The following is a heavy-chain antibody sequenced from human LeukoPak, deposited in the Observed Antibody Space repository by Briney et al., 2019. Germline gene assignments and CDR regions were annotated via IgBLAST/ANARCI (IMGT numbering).Heavy chain of an antibody. V-gene: IGHV3-23*01. J-gene: IGHJ4*02. D-gene: IGHD6-13*01. CDR3: AKDGPGIAAAGIFDY. CDR1: GFTFSSYA. CDR2: IRGDDGGT. Sequence: GGSLRLSCAASGFTFSSYAMSWVRQAPGKGLEWVLAIRGDDGGTYYADSVKGRFTVSRDNSKNTLYLRMNSLRVDDTAVYYCAKDGPGIAAAGIFDYWGQGTLVTVSS.